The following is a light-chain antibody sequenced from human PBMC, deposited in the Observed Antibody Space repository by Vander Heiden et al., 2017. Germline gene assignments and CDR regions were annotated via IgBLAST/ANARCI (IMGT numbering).Light chain of an antibody. CDR2: KAS. Sequence: DIQMTQSPSTLSASIGDRVTITCRASHSIDSWLAWYQHKPGKAPKLLIYKASILESGVPSRLSGSGSGTEFTLTISSLQPDDFATYYCQQYNTYSYPFGQGTKLEIK. V-gene: IGKV1-5*03. J-gene: IGKJ2*01. CDR3: QQYNTYSYP. CDR1: HSIDSW.